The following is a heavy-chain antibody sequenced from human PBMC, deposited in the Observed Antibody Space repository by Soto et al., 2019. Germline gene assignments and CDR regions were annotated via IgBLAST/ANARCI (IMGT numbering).Heavy chain of an antibody. CDR2: IIPIFGTA. J-gene: IGHJ5*02. V-gene: IGHV1-69*13. CDR3: ARDRLYYGSGSYPFDP. Sequence: SVKVSCKASGGTFSSYAISWVRQAPGQGLEWMGGIIPIFGTANYAQKFQGRVTITADESTSTAYMELSSLRSEDTAVYYCARDRLYYGSGSYPFDPWGQGTLVTVSS. D-gene: IGHD3-10*01. CDR1: GGTFSSYA.